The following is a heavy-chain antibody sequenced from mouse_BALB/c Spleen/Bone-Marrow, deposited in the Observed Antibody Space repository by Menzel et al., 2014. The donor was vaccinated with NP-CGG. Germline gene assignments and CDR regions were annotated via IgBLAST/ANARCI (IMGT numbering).Heavy chain of an antibody. CDR1: GFTSSSFG. Sequence: DVMLVESGGGLVQPGGSRKLSCTASGFTSSSFGMHWVRQAPEKGLEWVAYISSDSDTIYYADTVKGRFTISRDNPKNTLFLQMTSLRSEDTAMYYCTRDHDYDWYFDVWGAGTTVTVSS. J-gene: IGHJ1*01. CDR3: TRDHDYDWYFDV. CDR2: ISSDSDTI. V-gene: IGHV5-17*02. D-gene: IGHD2-4*01.